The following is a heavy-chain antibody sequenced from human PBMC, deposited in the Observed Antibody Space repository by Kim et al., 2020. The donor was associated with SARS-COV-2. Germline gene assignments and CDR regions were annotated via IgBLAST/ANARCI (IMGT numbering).Heavy chain of an antibody. D-gene: IGHD6-19*01. CDR1: GGSISSYY. Sequence: SETLSLTCTVSGGSISSYYWSWIRQPPGKGLEWIGYIYYSGSTNYNPSLKSRVTISVDTSKNQFSLKLSSVTAADTAVYYCARSPYSSGWYDLDYWGQGTLVTVSS. V-gene: IGHV4-59*01. J-gene: IGHJ4*02. CDR2: IYYSGST. CDR3: ARSPYSSGWYDLDY.